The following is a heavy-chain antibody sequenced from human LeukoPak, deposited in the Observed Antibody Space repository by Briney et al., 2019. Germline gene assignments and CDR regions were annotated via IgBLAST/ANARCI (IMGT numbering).Heavy chain of an antibody. CDR2: INTNTGNP. J-gene: IGHJ3*01. V-gene: IGHV7-4-1*02. Sequence: WASVKVSCTASGYTFTSYSINWVRQAPGQGLEWMGWINTNTGNPTYAQGFTGRFVFSLDTSVSTAYLQISSLKADDTAVFYCARRQADTGAAFDFWGQGTIVTVSS. CDR3: ARRQADTGAAFDF. CDR1: GYTFTSYS. D-gene: IGHD1-14*01.